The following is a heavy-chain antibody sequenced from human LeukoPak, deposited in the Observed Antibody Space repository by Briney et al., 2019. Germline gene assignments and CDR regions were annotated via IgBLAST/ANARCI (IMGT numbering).Heavy chain of an antibody. Sequence: GGSLRLSCAASGFTFSTYNMNWVRQAPGKGLEWVSSISGSSSYIYYADSVKGRFTISRDNSKNTLYLQMNSLRAEDTAVYYCAKDGGDYVVLGWFDPWGQGTLVTVSS. CDR3: AKDGGDYVVLGWFDP. D-gene: IGHD4-17*01. CDR1: GFTFSTYN. V-gene: IGHV3-21*01. J-gene: IGHJ5*02. CDR2: ISGSSSYI.